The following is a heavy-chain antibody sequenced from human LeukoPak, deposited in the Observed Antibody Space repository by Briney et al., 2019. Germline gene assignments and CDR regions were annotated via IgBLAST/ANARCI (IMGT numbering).Heavy chain of an antibody. CDR3: AKLPSENIVVVVAATQDY. Sequence: GGSLRLSCAASGFTFSSYGMHWVRQAPGKGLEWVAVISYDGSNKYYADSVKGRFTISRDNSKNTLYLQMNSLRAEDTAAYYCAKLPSENIVVVVAATQDYWGQGTLVTVSS. CDR2: ISYDGSNK. V-gene: IGHV3-30*18. J-gene: IGHJ4*02. D-gene: IGHD2-15*01. CDR1: GFTFSSYG.